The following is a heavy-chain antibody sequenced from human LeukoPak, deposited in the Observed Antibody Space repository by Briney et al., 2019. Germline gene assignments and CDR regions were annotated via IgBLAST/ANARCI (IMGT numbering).Heavy chain of an antibody. CDR1: GGSISSYY. J-gene: IGHJ3*02. D-gene: IGHD3-3*01. V-gene: IGHV4-4*07. CDR3: ARDPYDFWSGYYHHDAFDI. Sequence: SETLSLTCTVSGGSISSYYWSWIRRPAGKGLEWIGRIYTSGSTNYNPSLKSRVTMSVDTSKNQFSLKLSSVTAADTAVYYCARDPYDFWSGYYHHDAFDIWGQGTMVTVSS. CDR2: IYTSGST.